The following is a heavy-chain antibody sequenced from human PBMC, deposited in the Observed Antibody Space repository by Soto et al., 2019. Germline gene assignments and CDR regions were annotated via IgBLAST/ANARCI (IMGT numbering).Heavy chain of an antibody. J-gene: IGHJ4*02. V-gene: IGHV3-23*01. CDR1: GFTFSNHA. Sequence: EVQLLESEGGLVQPGGSLRLSCAASGFTFSNHAVTWVRQAPGKGLEWVSTISGSGGSTYYADSVKGRFTISRDNSKNTLYLQMNSLRAEDTAVYYCAKDQGSSWYEIDYWGQGTLVTVSS. CDR3: AKDQGSSWYEIDY. CDR2: ISGSGGST. D-gene: IGHD6-13*01.